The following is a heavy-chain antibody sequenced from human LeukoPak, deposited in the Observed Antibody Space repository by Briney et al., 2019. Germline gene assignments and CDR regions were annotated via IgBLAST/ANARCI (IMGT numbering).Heavy chain of an antibody. Sequence: GGSLRLACAASGFTFSSYEMNWVRQAPGKGLEWLSYISSSGSTIYYADSVKGRFTISRDNAMNSLYLQMNSLRAEDTAVYYCARVLYGGNSNWFDPWGQGTLVTVSS. J-gene: IGHJ5*02. V-gene: IGHV3-48*03. D-gene: IGHD4-23*01. CDR3: ARVLYGGNSNWFDP. CDR1: GFTFSSYE. CDR2: ISSSGSTI.